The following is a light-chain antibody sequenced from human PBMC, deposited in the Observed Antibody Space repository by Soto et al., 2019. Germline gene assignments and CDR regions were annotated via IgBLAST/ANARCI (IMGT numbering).Light chain of an antibody. V-gene: IGKV3D-15*01. Sequence: EIVLTQSPATLSSFPCDRVTLSCMASQIVSNNYLAWYQQKPGQAPRLLIYGASNRATGIPDRFSGSGSGTEFTLTISSLQSEDFALYYCHQYNSWPPGTFGQGTKVDIK. CDR2: GAS. CDR3: HQYNSWPPGT. CDR1: QIVSNN. J-gene: IGKJ2*01.